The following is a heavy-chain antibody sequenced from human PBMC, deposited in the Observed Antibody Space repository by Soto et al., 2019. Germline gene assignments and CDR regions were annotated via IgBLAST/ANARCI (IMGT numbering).Heavy chain of an antibody. CDR1: GFTLSSYW. CDR2: INSDGNSI. J-gene: IGHJ4*02. V-gene: IGHV3-74*03. D-gene: IGHD3-16*01. CDR3: ARGYGIAV. Sequence: EVRLVESGGGLVQPGGSLRLSCAASGFTLSSYWMQWVRQAPGKGLVWVSRINSDGNSITYADSVKGRFTISRDTAKNTLDLQMNSLGVEDTGVYYCARGYGIAVWGQGTLVTVSS.